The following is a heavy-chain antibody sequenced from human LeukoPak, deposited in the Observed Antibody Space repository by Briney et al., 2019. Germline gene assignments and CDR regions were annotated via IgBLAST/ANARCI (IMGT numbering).Heavy chain of an antibody. D-gene: IGHD5-18*01. CDR2: ISSGSTYI. Sequence: GGSLRLSCAASGFTFRSYAMDWVLQAPGKGLEWVSSISSGSTYIYYADSMKGRFTVSRDNAKKSLFLQMNSLRAENTAVYYCARVDDFGYSYGSAYWGQGTLVTVSS. CDR3: ARVDDFGYSYGSAY. J-gene: IGHJ4*02. CDR1: GFTFRSYA. V-gene: IGHV3-21*01.